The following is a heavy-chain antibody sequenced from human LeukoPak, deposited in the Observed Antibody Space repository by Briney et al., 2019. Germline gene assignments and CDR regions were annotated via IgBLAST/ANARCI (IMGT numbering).Heavy chain of an antibody. CDR2: INHNGST. CDR1: GGSFSGYY. J-gene: IGHJ4*02. Sequence: PSETLSLTCAVYGGSFSGYYWSWIRQPPGKGLEWIGEINHNGSTNYNPSLKSRVTISVDTSENQFSLKLSSVTAADTAVYSCARGLKPTRQQWLYHDYWGQGTLVTVSS. CDR3: ARGLKPTRQQWLYHDY. V-gene: IGHV4-34*01. D-gene: IGHD6-19*01.